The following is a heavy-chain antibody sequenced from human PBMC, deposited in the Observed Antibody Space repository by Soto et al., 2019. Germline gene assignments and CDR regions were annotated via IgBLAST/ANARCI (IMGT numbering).Heavy chain of an antibody. CDR2: INSDGSST. CDR1: GFTFSSYW. Sequence: EVQLVESGGGLVQRGGSLRLSCTASGFTFSSYWMHWVRQAPGKGLVGVSRINSDGSSTYYPDSVKGRFTISRDNAKNTLYLQMNSLRAEDTAVYYCASHIVVVTATRSVDYWGQGTLVTVSS. D-gene: IGHD2-21*02. J-gene: IGHJ4*02. V-gene: IGHV3-74*01. CDR3: ASHIVVVTATRSVDY.